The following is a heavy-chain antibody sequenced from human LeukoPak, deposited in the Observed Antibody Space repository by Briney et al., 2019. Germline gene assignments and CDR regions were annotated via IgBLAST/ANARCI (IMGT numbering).Heavy chain of an antibody. J-gene: IGHJ6*02. V-gene: IGHV3-74*01. CDR2: IKTDGSVT. CDR3: ARVKSGSNAMDV. CDR1: GFTFSNHW. D-gene: IGHD3-3*01. Sequence: GGSLRLSCAASGFTFSNHWMYWVRQAPGKGLVWLSRIKTDGSVTNYADSVKGRFTISRDNAKNTLYLQMSSLGADDTALYYCARVKSGSNAMDVWGQGTTVTVSS.